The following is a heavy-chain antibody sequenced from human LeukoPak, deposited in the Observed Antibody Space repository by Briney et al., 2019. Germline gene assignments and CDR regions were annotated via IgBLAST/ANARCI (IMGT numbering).Heavy chain of an antibody. CDR2: ISYSGST. CDR1: GGSLIDYY. Sequence: SETLSLTCAVSGGSLIDYYWSWIRQPPGKGLEWIGYISYSGSTNYNPSLKSRLTISIDTSKNQFSLKLNSVTAADTAVYYCASGGYCSSTSCYPNWFDPWGQGTLVTVSS. J-gene: IGHJ5*02. CDR3: ASGGYCSSTSCYPNWFDP. V-gene: IGHV4-59*12. D-gene: IGHD2-2*01.